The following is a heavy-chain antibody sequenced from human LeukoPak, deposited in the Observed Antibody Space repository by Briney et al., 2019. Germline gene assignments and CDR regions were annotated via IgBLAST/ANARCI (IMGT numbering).Heavy chain of an antibody. Sequence: GASVKVSFKASGYTFTSYDINWVRQATGQGLEWVGWINPHSGNTGYAQKFQGRVTMTRNTSISTAYMELSSLRTEDTAVYYCSRGGYSYEYYYYYYYMDVWGKGTTVTVSS. V-gene: IGHV1-8*01. J-gene: IGHJ6*03. CDR1: GYTFTSYD. D-gene: IGHD5-18*01. CDR3: SRGGYSYEYYYYYYYMDV. CDR2: INPHSGNT.